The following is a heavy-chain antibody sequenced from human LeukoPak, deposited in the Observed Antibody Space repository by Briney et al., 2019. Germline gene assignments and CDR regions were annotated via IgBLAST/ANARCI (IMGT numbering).Heavy chain of an antibody. V-gene: IGHV4-59*01. D-gene: IGHD3-10*01. J-gene: IGHJ4*02. CDR1: GGSISNY. CDR3: AREGSGSYYIDY. Sequence: SETLSLTCSVSGGSISNYWSWIRQPPGKGLEWIGYISYSGSTNYNSSLKSRVTISVDTSKNQFSLKLSSVTAADTAMYYCAREGSGSYYIDYWGQGTLVTVSS. CDR2: ISYSGST.